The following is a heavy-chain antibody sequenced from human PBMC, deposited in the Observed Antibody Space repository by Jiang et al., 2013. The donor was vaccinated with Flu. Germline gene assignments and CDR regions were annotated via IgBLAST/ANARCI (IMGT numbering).Heavy chain of an antibody. CDR3: AKDRDFWSGTPLGYYYGMDV. D-gene: IGHD3-3*01. Sequence: VQLLESGGGVVQPGRSLRLSCAASGFTFSSYGMHWVRQAPGKGLEWVAVISYDGSNKYYADSVKGRFTISRDNSKNTLYLQMNSLRAEDTAVYYCAKDRDFWSGTPLGYYYGMDVWGQGTTVTVSS. J-gene: IGHJ6*02. V-gene: IGHV3-30*18. CDR2: ISYDGSNK. CDR1: GFTFSSYG.